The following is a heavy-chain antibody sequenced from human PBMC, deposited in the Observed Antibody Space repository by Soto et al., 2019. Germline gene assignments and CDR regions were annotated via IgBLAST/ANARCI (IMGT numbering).Heavy chain of an antibody. CDR2: ISYDGSNK. CDR3: ARDNRRRCYFDY. CDR1: GFTFSSYA. V-gene: IGHV3-30-3*01. J-gene: IGHJ4*02. Sequence: SLRLSCAASGFTFSSYAMHWVRQAPGKGLEWVAVISYDGSNKYYADSVKGRFTISRDNSKNTLYLQMNSLRAEDTAVYYCARDNRRRCYFDYWGPGTLVTVSS.